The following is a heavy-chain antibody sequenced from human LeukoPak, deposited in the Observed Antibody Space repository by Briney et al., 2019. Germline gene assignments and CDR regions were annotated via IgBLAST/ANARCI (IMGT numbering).Heavy chain of an antibody. D-gene: IGHD6-13*01. CDR1: GFSLSTSGMC. Sequence: SGPTLVNPTQTLTLTCTFSGFSLSTSGMCVSWIRQPPGKALEWLARIDWDDDKYYSTSLKTRLTISKDTSKNQVVLTTTNMDPVDTATYYCARITPAGRQLDYWGQGTLVTVSS. CDR3: ARITPAGRQLDY. CDR2: IDWDDDK. V-gene: IGHV2-70*11. J-gene: IGHJ4*02.